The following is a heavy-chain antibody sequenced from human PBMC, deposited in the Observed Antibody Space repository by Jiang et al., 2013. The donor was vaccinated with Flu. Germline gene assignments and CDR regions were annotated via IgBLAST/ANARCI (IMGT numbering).Heavy chain of an antibody. J-gene: IGHJ2*01. D-gene: IGHD6-19*01. Sequence: VQLLESGGGLVQPGGSLRLSCAASGFIFSSYEMNWVRQAPGKGLEWVSYITSSGHYHILRRLCEGPFTISGDNAKNSLFLQMNSLRVEDTAVYYCASQRLGWYFDLWGRGTLVTVSS. CDR1: GFIFSSYE. V-gene: IGHV3-48*03. CDR3: ASQRLGWYFDL. CDR2: ITSSGHYH.